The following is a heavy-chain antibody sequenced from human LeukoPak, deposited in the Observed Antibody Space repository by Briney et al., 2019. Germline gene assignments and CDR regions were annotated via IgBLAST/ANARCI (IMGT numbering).Heavy chain of an antibody. J-gene: IGHJ4*02. D-gene: IGHD4-17*01. CDR2: ISSSSSYI. CDR3: ASATVTTDY. V-gene: IGHV3-21*01. Sequence: ETLSLTCTVSGGSISSSSYYWGWIRQPPGKGLEWVSSISSSSSYIYYADSVKGRFTISRDNAKNSLYLQMNSLRAEDTAVYYCASATVTTDYWGQGTLVTVSS. CDR1: GGSISSSS.